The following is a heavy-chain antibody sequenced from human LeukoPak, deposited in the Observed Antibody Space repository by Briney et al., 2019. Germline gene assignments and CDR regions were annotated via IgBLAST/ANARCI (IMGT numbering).Heavy chain of an antibody. CDR1: GYTFTCYY. J-gene: IGHJ3*02. D-gene: IGHD1-26*01. CDR2: INPNSGGT. Sequence: ASVKVSCKASGYTFTCYYMHWVRQAPGQGLEWMGWINPNSGGTNYAQKFQGRVTMTRDTSISTAYMELSRLRSDDTAVYYCARGGVLIGGGTDAFDIWGQGTMVTVSS. V-gene: IGHV1-2*02. CDR3: ARGGVLIGGGTDAFDI.